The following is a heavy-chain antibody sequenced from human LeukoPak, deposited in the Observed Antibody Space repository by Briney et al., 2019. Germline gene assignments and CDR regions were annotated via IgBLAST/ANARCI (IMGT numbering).Heavy chain of an antibody. CDR2: ISGSSSYI. D-gene: IGHD1-26*01. CDR1: GFTFSSYS. J-gene: IGHJ3*02. CDR3: AFVGIVGAFDAFDI. V-gene: IGHV3-21*01. Sequence: PGGSLRLSCAASGFTFSSYSMNWVRQAPGKGLEWVSSISGSSSYIYYADSVKGRFTISRDNAKNSLYLQMNSLRAEDTAVYYCAFVGIVGAFDAFDIWGQGTMVTVSS.